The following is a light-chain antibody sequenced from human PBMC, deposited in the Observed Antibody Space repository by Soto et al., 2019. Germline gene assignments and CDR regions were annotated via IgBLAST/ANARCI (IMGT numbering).Light chain of an antibody. Sequence: EIVLTQSPGTLSLSPGERATLSCRASQTVSSSYLAWYQQKLGQAPRLLIYGASNRATGIPDRFSGSGSGTDFNLNISRLEPEDFAVYYCQQYGSSPRTFGQGTKVEIK. J-gene: IGKJ1*01. V-gene: IGKV3-20*01. CDR2: GAS. CDR3: QQYGSSPRT. CDR1: QTVSSSY.